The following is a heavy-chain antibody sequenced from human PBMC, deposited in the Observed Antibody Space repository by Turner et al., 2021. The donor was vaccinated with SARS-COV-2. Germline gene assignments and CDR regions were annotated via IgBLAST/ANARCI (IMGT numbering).Heavy chain of an antibody. D-gene: IGHD3-10*02. CDR1: GGSISNSNYY. CDR3: SRHASIVRGSPFDP. J-gene: IGHJ5*02. V-gene: IGHV4-39*01. CDR2: IYYSGST. Sequence: QLQLQESGPGLVKPSETLSLTCTVSGGSISNSNYYWGWIRQPPGKGPEWIGSIYYSGSTYYNPSLKSRVTISVDTSKNQFSLKLSSVTTADTALYYCSRHASIVRGSPFDPWGQGTLVTVS.